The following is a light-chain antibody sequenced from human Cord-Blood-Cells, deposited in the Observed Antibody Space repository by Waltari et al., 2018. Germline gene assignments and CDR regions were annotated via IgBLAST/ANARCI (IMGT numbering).Light chain of an antibody. CDR2: DAS. J-gene: IGKJ1*01. CDR3: QQYNSYSRT. V-gene: IGKV1-5*01. Sequence: DIQMTQSPSTLSASVGDRVTITCRASQSISSWLAWYQQKPGKAPKLLIYDASSLESGVPSSVSGSGSGTECTLTISSLQPDDFATYYCQQYNSYSRTFGQGTKVEIK. CDR1: QSISSW.